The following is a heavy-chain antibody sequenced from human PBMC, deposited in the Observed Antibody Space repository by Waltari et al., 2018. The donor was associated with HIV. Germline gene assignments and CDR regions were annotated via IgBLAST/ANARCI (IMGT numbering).Heavy chain of an antibody. D-gene: IGHD1-1*01. CDR3: TTSAIGNIFDN. CDR2: MRNKPNSYTT. V-gene: IGHV3-72*01. CDR1: GLAFSDYH. J-gene: IGHJ4*02. Sequence: EVQLVESGGGLVQPGGSLRLSCAASGLAFSDYHMDWVRQAPGKGLEGVGRMRNKPNSYTTEYAASGKGRFSISRDDSRNSLYLQMNSLKTEDTAVYYCTTSAIGNIFDNWGQGTLVTVSS.